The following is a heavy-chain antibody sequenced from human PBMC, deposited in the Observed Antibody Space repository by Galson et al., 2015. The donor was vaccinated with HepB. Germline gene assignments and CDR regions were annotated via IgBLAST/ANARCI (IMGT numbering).Heavy chain of an antibody. CDR3: ARSRAPERSFFDN. J-gene: IGHJ4*02. V-gene: IGHV3-30*09. Sequence: SLRLSCAASGFSINNYAVHWVRQTPGKGLEWVAVISFDGTNKYYAESVKGRFAISRDDSKNTVYLRMHSLRTEDTAVYYCARSRAPERSFFDNWGQGTLVTVSS. D-gene: IGHD1-14*01. CDR1: GFSINNYA. CDR2: ISFDGTNK.